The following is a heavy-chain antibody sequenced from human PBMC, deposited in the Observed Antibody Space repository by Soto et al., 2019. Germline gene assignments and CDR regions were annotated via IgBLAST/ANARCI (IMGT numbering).Heavy chain of an antibody. CDR2: IYYSGST. CDR1: GGSISSGGYY. D-gene: IGHD4-17*01. J-gene: IGHJ6*02. CDR3: ARGLRLYSYGMDV. Sequence: QVQLQESGPGLVKPSQTLSLTCTVSGGSISSGGYYWSWIRQHPGKGLEWIGYIYYSGSTYYNPSLKSRVPISVDTSKNQFSRKLSSVTAADTAVYYCARGLRLYSYGMDVWGQGTTVTVSS. V-gene: IGHV4-31*03.